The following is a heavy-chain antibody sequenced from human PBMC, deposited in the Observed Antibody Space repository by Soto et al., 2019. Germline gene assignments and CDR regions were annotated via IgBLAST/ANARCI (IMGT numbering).Heavy chain of an antibody. CDR2: IYSGGST. CDR1: GFTVSSNY. Sequence: EVQLVESGGGLVQPGGSLRLSCAASGFTVSSNYMSWVRQAPGKGLEWVSVIYSGGSTYYADSVKGRFTISRDNSKNTLYLQMTSLRAEDTAVYYCARHLRPDAFDIWGQGTMVTVSS. J-gene: IGHJ3*02. CDR3: ARHLRPDAFDI. V-gene: IGHV3-66*04.